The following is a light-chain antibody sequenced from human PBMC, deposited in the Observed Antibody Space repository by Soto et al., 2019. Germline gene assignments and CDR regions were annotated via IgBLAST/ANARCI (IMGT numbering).Light chain of an antibody. CDR2: WVS. CDR1: QSLVHSKGNNF. Sequence: DIVMTQSPLSLAVTPGEPATISCRSSQSLVHSKGNNFFDWYLQKPGQSPHLLAYWVSNRASGFPDRFSGSASGTDFTLTISRVEAEDVGVYYCMQALQTPYTFGQGTKLEIK. J-gene: IGKJ2*01. CDR3: MQALQTPYT. V-gene: IGKV2-28*01.